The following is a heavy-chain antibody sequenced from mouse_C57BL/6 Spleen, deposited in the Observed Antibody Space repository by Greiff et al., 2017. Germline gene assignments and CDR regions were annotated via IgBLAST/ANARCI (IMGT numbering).Heavy chain of an antibody. CDR1: GYAFSSSW. CDR2: IYPGDGDT. V-gene: IGHV1-82*01. CDR3: ARDSSGYVDY. Sequence: QVQLQQSGPELVKPGASVKISCKASGYAFSSSWMNWVKQRPGKGLEWIGRIYPGDGDTNYNGKFKGKATLTADKSSSTAYMQLSSLTSEDSAVYFCARDSSGYVDYWGQGTSVTVSS. D-gene: IGHD3-2*02. J-gene: IGHJ4*01.